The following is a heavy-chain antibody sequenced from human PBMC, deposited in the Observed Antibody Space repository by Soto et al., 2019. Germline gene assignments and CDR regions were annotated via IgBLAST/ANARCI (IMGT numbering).Heavy chain of an antibody. CDR1: GGSISSSSYY. CDR2: IYYSGST. V-gene: IGHV4-39*01. CDR3: ARLLHDSRGYYYFDY. J-gene: IGHJ4*02. D-gene: IGHD3-22*01. Sequence: PSETLSLTCTVSGGSISSSSYYWGWIRQPPGKGLQWIGTIYYSGSTYYNPSLKSRVTISVDTSKNQFSLKLSSVTAADTAVYYCARLLHDSRGYYYFDYWGQGTLVTVSS.